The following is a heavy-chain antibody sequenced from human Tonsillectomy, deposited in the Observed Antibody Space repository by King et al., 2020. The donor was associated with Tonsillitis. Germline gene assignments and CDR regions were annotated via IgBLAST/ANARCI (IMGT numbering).Heavy chain of an antibody. CDR1: GGSISSYY. CDR3: ARPMPTYYHDSDYYSGGPLDI. J-gene: IGHJ3*02. V-gene: IGHV4-59*08. CDR2: IYYSGST. D-gene: IGHD3-22*01. Sequence: QLQESGPGLVKPSETLSLTCTVSGGSISSYYWSWIRQPPGKGLEWMGYIYYSGSTNYNPSLKSRVTLSMDTSKNQFSLKLSSVTAADTAIYYCARPMPTYYHDSDYYSGGPLDIWGQGTMVIVSS.